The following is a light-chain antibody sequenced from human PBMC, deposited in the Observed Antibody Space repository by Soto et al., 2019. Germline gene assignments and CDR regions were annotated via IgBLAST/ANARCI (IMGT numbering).Light chain of an antibody. CDR2: EVS. Sequence: QSALTQPDSVSGSTVHSITISCSGTSSDAGTYDHVAWYQQFPGKTPQLMIYEVSNRPSRVSRRFSGPQPGNTASLTISGLQAEDEADYYCISYTRRSTSNVFGRGTKVTVL. CDR3: ISYTRRSTSNV. CDR1: SSDAGTYDH. V-gene: IGLV2-14*01. J-gene: IGLJ1*01.